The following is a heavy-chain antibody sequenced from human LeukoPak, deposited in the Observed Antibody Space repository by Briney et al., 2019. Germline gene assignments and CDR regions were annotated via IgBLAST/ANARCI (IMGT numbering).Heavy chain of an antibody. CDR1: GYTFTSYD. CDR2: MNPNSGNT. D-gene: IGHD6-6*01. CDR3: ARVTRIAARLGGLRDYYMDV. V-gene: IGHV1-8*01. J-gene: IGHJ6*03. Sequence: ASVKVSCTASGYTFTSYDINWVRQATGQGLEWMGWMNPNSGNTGYARKFQGRVTMTRNTSISTAYMELSSLRSEDTAVYYCARVTRIAARLGGLRDYYMDVWGKGTTVTVSS.